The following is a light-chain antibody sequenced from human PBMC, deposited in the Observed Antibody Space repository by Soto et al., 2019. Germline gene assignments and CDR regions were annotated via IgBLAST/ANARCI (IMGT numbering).Light chain of an antibody. J-gene: IGKJ4*01. CDR1: QSVGST. V-gene: IGKV3-15*01. CDR3: QQHNHWPLT. CDR2: GAS. Sequence: EIVMTQSPATLSVSPGERATLSCRASQSVGSTLVWYQQKPGQTPRLLIYGASTRATGVPGRFSGSGSGTEFTLTISSLQSEDFAVYYCQQHNHWPLTFGGGTKVEIK.